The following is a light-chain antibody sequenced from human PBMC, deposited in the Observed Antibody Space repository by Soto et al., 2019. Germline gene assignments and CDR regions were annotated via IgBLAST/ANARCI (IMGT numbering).Light chain of an antibody. CDR3: WSYAGSSTYV. Sequence: QSVLTQPASVSGSPGQSITISCPGTSSVVGSYNFVSWYQQHPGKAPKLIIYEGTNRPSGISNRFSGSKSGNTASLTISGLQAEDEADYYCWSYAGSSTYVFGSGTKVTVL. V-gene: IGLV2-23*01. J-gene: IGLJ1*01. CDR1: SSVVGSYNF. CDR2: EGT.